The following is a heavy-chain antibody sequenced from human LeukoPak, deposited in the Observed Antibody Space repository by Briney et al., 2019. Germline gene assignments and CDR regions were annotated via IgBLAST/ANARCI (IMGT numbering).Heavy chain of an antibody. J-gene: IGHJ5*02. V-gene: IGHV3-15*01. CDR3: ASSLPGRIAIGWFDT. CDR1: GFTFSNAW. D-gene: IGHD2-21*01. Sequence: PGGSLRLSCAASGFTFSNAWMNWVRQAPGKGLEWVGRIKSRNDGGTTDCAATVKGRFSISRVDSKNTLYLQMSSLKTEDTAVYYCASSLPGRIAIGWFDTWCQGTLVTVSS. CDR2: IKSRNDGGTT.